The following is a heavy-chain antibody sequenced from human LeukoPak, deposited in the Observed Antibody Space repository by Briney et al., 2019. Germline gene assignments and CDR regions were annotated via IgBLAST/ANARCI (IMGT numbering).Heavy chain of an antibody. V-gene: IGHV4-39*07. CDR3: ARESSVGVCCLFDY. CDR2: IYYSGST. D-gene: IGHD2-8*01. CDR1: GGSISSSSYY. Sequence: SETLSLTCTVSGGSISSSSYYWGWIRQPPGKGLEWIGSIYYSGSTYYNPSLKSRVTLSVDTSKNQFSLKLSSVTAADTAVYYCARESSVGVCCLFDYWGQGTLVTVSS. J-gene: IGHJ4*02.